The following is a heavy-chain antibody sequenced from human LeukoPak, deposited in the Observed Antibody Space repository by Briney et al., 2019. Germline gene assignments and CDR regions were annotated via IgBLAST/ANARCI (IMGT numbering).Heavy chain of an antibody. Sequence: SETLSLTCTVSGGSISSSSYYWGWIRQPPGKGLEWIGSIFYSGSTFYNPSLKSRVTISVDTSKNQFSLKLSSVTAADTAVYYCARHVKDEKTWLQIDFYFDYWGQGTLVTVSS. V-gene: IGHV4-39*01. CDR3: ARHVKDEKTWLQIDFYFDY. J-gene: IGHJ4*02. CDR2: IFYSGST. CDR1: GGSISSSSYY. D-gene: IGHD5-24*01.